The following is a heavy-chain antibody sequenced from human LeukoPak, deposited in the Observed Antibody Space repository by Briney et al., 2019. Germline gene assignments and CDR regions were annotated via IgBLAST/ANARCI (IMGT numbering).Heavy chain of an antibody. D-gene: IGHD2-2*02. V-gene: IGHV1-18*01. CDR1: GYTFTSYG. Sequence: ASVKVSCKASGYTFTSYGISWVRQAPGQGLEWMGWISAYNGNTNYAQKLQGRVTMTTDTSTSTAYMELRSLRSDDTAAYYCAIDTFSPDIVVVPAAITEGDYWGQGTLVTVSS. CDR3: AIDTFSPDIVVVPAAITEGDY. CDR2: ISAYNGNT. J-gene: IGHJ4*02.